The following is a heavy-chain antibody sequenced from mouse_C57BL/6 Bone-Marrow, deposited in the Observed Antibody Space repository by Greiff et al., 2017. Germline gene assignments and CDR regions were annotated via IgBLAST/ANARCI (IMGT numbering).Heavy chain of an antibody. CDR2: IDPEIGDT. V-gene: IGHV14-4*01. D-gene: IGHD2-1*01. Sequence: VQLQQSGSELVRPGASVKLSCTASGFNIKDDYIHWVKQRPEQGLEWIGWIDPEIGDTEYASKFQGKATITSDTSSNTAYLQLSSLTSEDTAVYYCSSLDGNYFDFWGQGTPLTVAS. CDR1: GFNIKDDY. CDR3: SSLDGNYFDF. J-gene: IGHJ2*01.